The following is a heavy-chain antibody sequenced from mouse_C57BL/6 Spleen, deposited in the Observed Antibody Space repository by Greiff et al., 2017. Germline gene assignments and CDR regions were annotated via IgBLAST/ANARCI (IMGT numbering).Heavy chain of an antibody. CDR3: SRFETTRVADQ. D-gene: IGHD1-1*01. CDR2: IDPSDSYT. Sequence: VQLQQPGAELVRPGSSVKLSCKASGYTFTSYWMHWVKQRPGQGLEWIGVIDPSDSYTNYNQKFKGKATLTVDTSSNTAYIQLSSLTSEDSTVYYCSRFETTRVADQWGQGTTLTVSS. V-gene: IGHV1-59*01. CDR1: GYTFTSYW. J-gene: IGHJ2*01.